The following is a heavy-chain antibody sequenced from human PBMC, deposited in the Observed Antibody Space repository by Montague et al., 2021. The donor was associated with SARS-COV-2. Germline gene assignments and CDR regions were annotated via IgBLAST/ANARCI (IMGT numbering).Heavy chain of an antibody. Sequence: SETLSLTCAVYGGSFSGYYWSWIRQPPGKGLEWIGEINHSGSTNYNPSLKSRVTISLDTSKNQFSLKQSSATAADTAVYYCARDDFRWDLDCWGQGTLVTVSS. V-gene: IGHV4-34*01. CDR1: GGSFSGYY. J-gene: IGHJ4*02. CDR2: INHSGST. D-gene: IGHD2/OR15-2a*01. CDR3: ARDDFRWDLDC.